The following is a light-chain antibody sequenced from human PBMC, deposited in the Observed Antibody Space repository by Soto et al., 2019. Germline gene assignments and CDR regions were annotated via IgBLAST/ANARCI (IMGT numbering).Light chain of an antibody. CDR3: QQYNSYPHT. CDR1: QSINSW. J-gene: IGKJ2*01. V-gene: IGKV1-5*03. Sequence: DIQLTQSPSTLSASVGDRVTITCRASQSINSWLAWYQQRPGKAPKLLIYKASSLQSGVPSRFSGSGSGTEFTLTISRLQPDDFAPYYCQQYNSYPHTFGQGPKLEIK. CDR2: KAS.